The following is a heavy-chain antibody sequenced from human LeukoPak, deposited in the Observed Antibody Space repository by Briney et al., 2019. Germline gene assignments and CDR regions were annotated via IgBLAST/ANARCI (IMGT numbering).Heavy chain of an antibody. V-gene: IGHV1-2*02. Sequence: GASVKVSCKASGYTFTGYYMHWVRHAPGQGLEWMGWINRNSGGTNYAQKFQGRITITRDTSISTAYMELSRLRSDDTAVYYCARDPGGVLEWSYYYYMDVWGKGTTVTVSS. CDR3: ARDPGGVLEWSYYYYMDV. D-gene: IGHD3-3*01. J-gene: IGHJ6*03. CDR2: INRNSGGT. CDR1: GYTFTGYY.